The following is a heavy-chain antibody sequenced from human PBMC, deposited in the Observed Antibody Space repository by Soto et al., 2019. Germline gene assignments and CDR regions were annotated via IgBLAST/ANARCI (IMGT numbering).Heavy chain of an antibody. CDR2: ISSSSSYI. D-gene: IGHD6-6*01. CDR3: ARVGGYSSSSNFDY. Sequence: GESLKISCAASGFTFSSYSMNWVHQAPGKGLEWVSSISSSSSYIYYADSVKGRFTISRDNAKNSLYLQMNSLRAEDTAVYYCARVGGYSSSSNFDYWGQGTLVTVSS. V-gene: IGHV3-21*01. CDR1: GFTFSSYS. J-gene: IGHJ4*02.